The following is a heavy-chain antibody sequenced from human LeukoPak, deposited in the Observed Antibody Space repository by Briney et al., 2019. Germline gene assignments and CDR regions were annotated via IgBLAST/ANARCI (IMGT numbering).Heavy chain of an antibody. V-gene: IGHV3-7*01. Sequence: TGGSLRLSCAASGFTFSSYSMNWVRQAPGKGLEWVANIKQDGSEKYYVDSVKGRFTISRDNAKNSLYLQMNSLRAEDTAVYYCARDYDFWSGPYGMDVWGQGTTVTVSS. J-gene: IGHJ6*02. CDR1: GFTFSSYS. CDR3: ARDYDFWSGPYGMDV. D-gene: IGHD3-3*01. CDR2: IKQDGSEK.